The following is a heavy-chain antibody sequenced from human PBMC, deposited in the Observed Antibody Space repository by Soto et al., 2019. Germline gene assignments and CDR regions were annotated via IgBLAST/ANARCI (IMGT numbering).Heavy chain of an antibody. CDR1: GLTVSDSE. D-gene: IGHD2-15*01. Sequence: GGSLRLSCAASGLTVSDSEMEWVRQNPGKGLEWISYISISGTTIYYADSVRGRFTISRDSAKNSLFLHMNGLRADDSALYYCARGWSSGGTHLVYWGQGTLVTVFS. J-gene: IGHJ4*02. CDR2: ISISGTTI. V-gene: IGHV3-48*03. CDR3: ARGWSSGGTHLVY.